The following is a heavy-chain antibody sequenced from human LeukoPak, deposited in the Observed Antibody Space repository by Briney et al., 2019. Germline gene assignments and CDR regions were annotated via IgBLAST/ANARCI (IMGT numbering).Heavy chain of an antibody. Sequence: SVKVSRKASGGTFSSYAISWVRQAPGQGLEWMGGIIPIFGTANYAQKFQGRVTITAEESTSTAYMELSSLRSEDTAVYYCARVGIAGGEGDYWGQGTLVTVSS. D-gene: IGHD6-13*01. CDR2: IIPIFGTA. V-gene: IGHV1-69*01. J-gene: IGHJ4*02. CDR1: GGTFSSYA. CDR3: ARVGIAGGEGDY.